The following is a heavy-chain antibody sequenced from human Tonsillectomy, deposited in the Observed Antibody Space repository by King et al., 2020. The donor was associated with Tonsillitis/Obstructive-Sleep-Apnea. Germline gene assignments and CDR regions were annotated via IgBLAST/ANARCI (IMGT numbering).Heavy chain of an antibody. D-gene: IGHD2-2*02. CDR2: IYWVDDK. CDR3: AHSLHYTLGL. Sequence: TLKESGPTLVKPTQTLTLTCTFSGFSLSTSGVGVGWIRQPPGKALEWLTLIYWVDDKRSSPSLKSRRTITKGTSKNQVVLTMTNMDPVDTATYYCAHSLHYTLGLWGQGTLVTVSS. CDR1: GFSLSTSGVG. J-gene: IGHJ4*02. V-gene: IGHV2-5*02.